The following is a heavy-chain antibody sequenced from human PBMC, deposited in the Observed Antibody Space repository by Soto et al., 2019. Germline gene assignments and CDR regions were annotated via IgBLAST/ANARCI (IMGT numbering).Heavy chain of an antibody. Sequence: EVQLVESGGGLVQPGGPRGSPVAPSDSPLVTFRRNWAPQAPGKGREGVPNFGIVSSTIYYADSVKGRFTISRDNAKNSLYLQMNSLRDEDTAVYYCARERENSSYYYDSSGFLYYFDYWGQGTLVTVSS. CDR2: FGIVSSTI. V-gene: IGHV3-48*02. CDR3: ARERENSSYYYDSSGFLYYFDY. D-gene: IGHD3-22*01. CDR1: DSPLVTFR. J-gene: IGHJ4*02.